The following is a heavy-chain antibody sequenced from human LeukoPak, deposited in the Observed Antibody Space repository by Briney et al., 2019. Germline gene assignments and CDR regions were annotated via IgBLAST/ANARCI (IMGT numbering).Heavy chain of an antibody. V-gene: IGHV4-59*04. Sequence: SETLSLTCTVSGGSISTYYWSWIRQPPGKGLEWIGNIYYSGSTYYNPSLKSRVTISVDTSKNQFSLWLSSVTAADTAVYYCARLETYDSTLDYWGQGTLVTVSS. CDR2: IYYSGST. J-gene: IGHJ4*02. D-gene: IGHD3-22*01. CDR1: GGSISTYY. CDR3: ARLETYDSTLDY.